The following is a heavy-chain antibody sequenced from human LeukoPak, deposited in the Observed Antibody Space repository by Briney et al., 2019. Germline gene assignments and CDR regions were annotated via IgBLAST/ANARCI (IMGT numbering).Heavy chain of an antibody. D-gene: IGHD6-6*01. CDR1: GFTFSDYY. V-gene: IGHV3-11*01. J-gene: IGHJ6*03. CDR2: ISSSGSTI. Sequence: GGSLRLSCAASGFTFSDYYMSWLRQAPGKGLEWVSYISSSGSTIYYADSVKGRFTISRDNAKNSLYLQMNSLRAEDTAVYYCARLRSSYFYYYYMDVWGKGTTVTVSS. CDR3: ARLRSSYFYYYYMDV.